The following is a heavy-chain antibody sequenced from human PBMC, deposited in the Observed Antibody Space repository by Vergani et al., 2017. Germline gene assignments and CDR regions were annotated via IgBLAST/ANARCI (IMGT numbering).Heavy chain of an antibody. CDR3: ARDTRDTPSSLDY. CDR2: ISGSGVSA. J-gene: IGHJ4*02. V-gene: IGHV3-23*01. CDR1: EFTFSNYA. Sequence: EVQLLESGGGLVQPGGSLRLTCAASEFTFSNYAMNWVRQAPGKGLEWVSGISGSGVSAYYTDSVKGRFTISKYISKNTLYLQMNSLRGDDTAVYYCARDTRDTPSSLDYWGQGTLVTVSS. D-gene: IGHD5-24*01.